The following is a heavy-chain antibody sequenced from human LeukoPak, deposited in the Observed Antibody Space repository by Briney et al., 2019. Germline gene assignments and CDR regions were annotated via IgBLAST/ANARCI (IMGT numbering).Heavy chain of an antibody. CDR1: VFTVSSNY. CDR2: IYSGGST. CDR3: ARGSMGWSGRTYYYYMDV. Sequence: GGSLRLSCAASVFTVSSNYMSWIRQAPGKGLEWVSVIYSGGSTYYADSVKGRFTISRDNSKNTLYLQMNSLRAEDTAVYYCARGSMGWSGRTYYYYMDVWGKGTTVTVSS. D-gene: IGHD3-3*01. V-gene: IGHV3-53*01. J-gene: IGHJ6*03.